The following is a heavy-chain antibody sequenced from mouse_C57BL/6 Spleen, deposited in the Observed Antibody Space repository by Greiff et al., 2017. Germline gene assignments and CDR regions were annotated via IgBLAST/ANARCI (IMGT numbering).Heavy chain of an antibody. CDR2: INPSSGYT. CDR1: GYTFTSYT. J-gene: IGHJ4*01. D-gene: IGHD3-1*01. V-gene: IGHV1-4*01. CDR3: ARSGLDYAMDY. Sequence: LQESGAELARPGASVKMSCKASGYTFTSYTMHWVKQRPGQGLEWIGYINPSSGYTKSNQKFNDKATLTADKSSSTAYMQLSSLTSADSAVNYCARSGLDYAMDYWGQGTSVTVSS.